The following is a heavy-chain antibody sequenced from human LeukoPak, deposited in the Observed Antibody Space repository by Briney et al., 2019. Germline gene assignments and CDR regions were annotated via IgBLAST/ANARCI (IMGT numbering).Heavy chain of an antibody. D-gene: IGHD6-19*01. CDR1: GGSISSYY. CDR2: IYTSGST. Sequence: PSETLSLTCTVSGGSISSYYWSWIRQPAGKGLEWIGRIYTSGSTNYNPSLKSRVTMSVDTSKNQFSLKLSSVTAADTAVYYCARAMDSSGWYGLYNWFDPWGQGTLVTVSS. J-gene: IGHJ5*02. V-gene: IGHV4-4*07. CDR3: ARAMDSSGWYGLYNWFDP.